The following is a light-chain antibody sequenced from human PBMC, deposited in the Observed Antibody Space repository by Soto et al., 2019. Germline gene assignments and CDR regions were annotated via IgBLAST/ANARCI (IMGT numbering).Light chain of an antibody. V-gene: IGKV2-28*01. J-gene: IGKJ2*01. CDR2: LGY. Sequence: EIVMTQSPPSLTVTPGEPASISCRSSQRLRHSNGNNFLDWYLQKPGQSPQLLIYLGYNRASGVPDRVSGSAAGTDFTLKISRVEAEDVGVYYCMQALQTPYTFGQGTKLEIK. CDR3: MQALQTPYT. CDR1: QRLRHSNGNNF.